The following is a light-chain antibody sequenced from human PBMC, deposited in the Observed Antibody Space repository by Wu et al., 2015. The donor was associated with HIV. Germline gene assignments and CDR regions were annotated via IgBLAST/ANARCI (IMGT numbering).Light chain of an antibody. Sequence: EIVLTQSPATLSFSPGERATLFCRASQSVSGTLAWYQQKLGQAPRLLIYDASNRATGIPDRFSGGGSVTDFTLTITNVQSADSAVYYCQQYNNWPPYSFGQGTKLEIK. J-gene: IGKJ2*03. V-gene: IGKV3-11*01. CDR3: QQYNNWPPYS. CDR1: QSVSGT. CDR2: DAS.